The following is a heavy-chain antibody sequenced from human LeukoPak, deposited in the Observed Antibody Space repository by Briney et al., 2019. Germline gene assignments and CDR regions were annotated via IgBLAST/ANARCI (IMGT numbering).Heavy chain of an antibody. V-gene: IGHV1-8*01. CDR2: MNPNSGNT. CDR1: GYTFTSYD. CDR3: ARAGSKWLRFGRYFDY. J-gene: IGHJ4*02. Sequence: GASVNVSCKASGYTFTSYDINWVRQATGQGLEWMGWMNPNSGNTGYAQKFQGRVTMTRNTSISTAYMELSSLRSEDTAVYYCARAGSKWLRFGRYFDYWGQGTLVTVSS. D-gene: IGHD5-12*01.